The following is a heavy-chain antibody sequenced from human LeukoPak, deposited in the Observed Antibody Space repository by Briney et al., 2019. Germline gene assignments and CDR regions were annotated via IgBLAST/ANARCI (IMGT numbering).Heavy chain of an antibody. V-gene: IGHV4-59*08. CDR2: IYYSGST. J-gene: IGHJ4*02. Sequence: PSQTLSLTCTVSGGSISSYYWSWIRQPPGKGLEWIGYIYYSGSTNYNPSLKSRVTISVDTSKNQFSLKLSTVTAADTAVYYCARRSPLRGYSYGNPNGGYYFDYWGQGTLVTVSS. CDR1: GGSISSYY. D-gene: IGHD5-18*01. CDR3: ARRSPLRGYSYGNPNGGYYFDY.